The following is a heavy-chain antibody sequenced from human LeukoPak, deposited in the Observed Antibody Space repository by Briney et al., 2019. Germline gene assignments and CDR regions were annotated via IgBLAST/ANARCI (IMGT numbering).Heavy chain of an antibody. Sequence: PGGSLRLSCAASGFTFSNFALIWVRQAPVKGLEWVSSISAGGGTQYADAVRGRFTISRDNSKNTLYLHMNSLRAEDTAVYFCARDPNGDHVGAFKFWGHGTMVTVSS. CDR2: ISAGGGT. CDR1: GFTFSNFA. J-gene: IGHJ3*01. CDR3: ARDPNGDHVGAFKF. D-gene: IGHD4-17*01. V-gene: IGHV3-23*01.